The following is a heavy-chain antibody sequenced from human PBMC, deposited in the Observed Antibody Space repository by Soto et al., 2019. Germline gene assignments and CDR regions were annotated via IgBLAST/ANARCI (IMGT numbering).Heavy chain of an antibody. CDR2: ITPFKSDT. CDR3: ARSPFAGSDAFDI. V-gene: IGHV1-45*02. CDR1: GYTFTFRY. D-gene: IGHD1-1*01. J-gene: IGHJ3*02. Sequence: SVKVSCKASGYTFTFRYLHWLRQAPGQALEWMGWITPFKSDTNYAQKFQDRVTITRDRSVSTAYMELSNLRSDDTAMYYCARSPFAGSDAFDIWGQGTMVTVSS.